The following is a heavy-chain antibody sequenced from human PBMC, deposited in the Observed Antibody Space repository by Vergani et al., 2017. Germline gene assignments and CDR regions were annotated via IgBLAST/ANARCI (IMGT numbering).Heavy chain of an antibody. CDR2: INHSGST. CDR3: ARGKRGPYCSGGSCRRGYYYYGMDV. J-gene: IGHJ6*02. Sequence: QVQLQESGPGLVKPSETLSLTCTVSGGSISSSSYYWSWIRQPPGKGLEWIGEINHSGSTNYNPSLKSRVTISVDTSKNQFSLKLSSVTAADTAVYYCARGKRGPYCSGGSCRRGYYYYGMDVWGQGTTVTVSS. CDR1: GGSISSSSYY. V-gene: IGHV4-39*07. D-gene: IGHD2-15*01.